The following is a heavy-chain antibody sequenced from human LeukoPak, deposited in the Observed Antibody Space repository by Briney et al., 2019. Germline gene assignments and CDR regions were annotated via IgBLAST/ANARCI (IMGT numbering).Heavy chain of an antibody. D-gene: IGHD3-3*01. V-gene: IGHV4-39*01. Sequence: SETLSLTCTVSGGSISSSSYYWGWIRQPPGKGLESIGSIYYSGSTYYNPSLKSRVTISVDTSKNQFSLKLSPVTAADTAVYYCARHFRTVWSGYRWDWFDPWGQGTLVTVSS. CDR1: GGSISSSSYY. CDR2: IYYSGST. CDR3: ARHFRTVWSGYRWDWFDP. J-gene: IGHJ5*02.